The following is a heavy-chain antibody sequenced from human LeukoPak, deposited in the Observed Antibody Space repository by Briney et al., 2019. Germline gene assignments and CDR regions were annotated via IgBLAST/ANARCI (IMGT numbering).Heavy chain of an antibody. V-gene: IGHV3-23*01. J-gene: IGHJ4*02. CDR2: ISGSGGST. D-gene: IGHD4-17*01. CDR3: AKAPTVTTDYYFDY. Sequence: GGSLRLSCAASGFTFSSYAMSWVRQAPGKGLEWVSAISGSGGSTYYADSVKGRFTISRDNSKNTLCLQMNSLRAEDTAVYYCAKAPTVTTDYYFDYWGQGTLVTVSS. CDR1: GFTFSSYA.